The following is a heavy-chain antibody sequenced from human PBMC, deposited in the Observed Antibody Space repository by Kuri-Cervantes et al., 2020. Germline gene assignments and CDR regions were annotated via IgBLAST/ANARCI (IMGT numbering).Heavy chain of an antibody. J-gene: IGHJ4*02. D-gene: IGHD6-6*01. CDR3: ARVGFAYSSSRYFDY. V-gene: IGHV3-30-3*01. CDR2: TSYDGSNK. Sequence: GGSLRLSCAASGFTFSSYWMSWVRQAPGKGLEWVAVTSYDGSNKYYADSVKGRFTISRDNSKNTLYLQMNSLRAEDTAVYYCARVGFAYSSSRYFDYWGQGTLVTVSS. CDR1: GFTFSSYW.